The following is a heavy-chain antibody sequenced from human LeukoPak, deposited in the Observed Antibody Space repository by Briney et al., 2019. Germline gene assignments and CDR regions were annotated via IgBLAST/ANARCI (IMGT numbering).Heavy chain of an antibody. J-gene: IGHJ3*02. Sequence: TSETLSLTCTVSGGSISSYYWSWIRQPPGKGLEWIGEINHSGSTNYNPSLKSRVTISVDTSKNQFSLKLSSVTAADTAVYYCAREVVTRGFDIWGQGTMVTVSS. CDR2: INHSGST. CDR3: AREVVTRGFDI. D-gene: IGHD2-21*02. V-gene: IGHV4-34*01. CDR1: GGSISSYY.